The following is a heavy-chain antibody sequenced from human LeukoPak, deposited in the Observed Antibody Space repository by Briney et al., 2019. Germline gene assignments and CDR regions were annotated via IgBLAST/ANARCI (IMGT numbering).Heavy chain of an antibody. Sequence: GGSLRLSCAASGFTFDDYGMSWVRQAPGKGLEWVSVIYSGGSTYYADSVKGRFTISRDNSKNTLYLQMNSLRAEDTAVYYCARDLTLGAFDIWGQGTMVTVSS. J-gene: IGHJ3*02. V-gene: IGHV3-66*01. D-gene: IGHD3-16*01. CDR2: IYSGGST. CDR1: GFTFDDYG. CDR3: ARDLTLGAFDI.